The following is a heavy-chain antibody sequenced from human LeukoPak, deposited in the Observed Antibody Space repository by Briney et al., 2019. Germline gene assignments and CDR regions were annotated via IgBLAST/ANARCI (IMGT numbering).Heavy chain of an antibody. Sequence: SETLSLTCAVYGGSFSGYYWSWIRQPPGKGLEWIGEINHSGSTNYNPSLKSRVTISVDTSKNQFSLKLSSVTAADTAVYYCARGVRYYDSSGYEVGYSDYWGQGTLVTVSS. J-gene: IGHJ4*02. CDR3: ARGVRYYDSSGYEVGYSDY. CDR1: GGSFSGYY. CDR2: INHSGST. D-gene: IGHD3-22*01. V-gene: IGHV4-34*01.